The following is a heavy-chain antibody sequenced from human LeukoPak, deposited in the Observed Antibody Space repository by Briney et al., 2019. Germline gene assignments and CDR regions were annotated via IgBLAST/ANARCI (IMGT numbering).Heavy chain of an antibody. Sequence: SETLSLTCAVYGGSFSGYYWSWIRQPPGKGLEWIGEINHSGNTNYNPSLKSRVTILVDTSKNQLSLKLNSVTAADTAVYYCARDGNYGSGSYKPRGNWFDPWGQGTLVTVSS. V-gene: IGHV4-34*01. D-gene: IGHD3-10*01. J-gene: IGHJ5*02. CDR3: ARDGNYGSGSYKPRGNWFDP. CDR1: GGSFSGYY. CDR2: INHSGNT.